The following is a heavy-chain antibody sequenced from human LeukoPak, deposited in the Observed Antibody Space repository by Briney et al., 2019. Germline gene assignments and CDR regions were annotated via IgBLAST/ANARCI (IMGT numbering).Heavy chain of an antibody. CDR3: ARGKRGYSYVGNWFDP. CDR1: GGSISSSNW. D-gene: IGHD5-18*01. Sequence: SETLSLTCAVSGGSISSSNWWSWVRQPPGKGLEWIGEIYHSGSTDYNPSLKSRVTISVDTSKNQFSLKLSSVTAADTAVYYCARGKRGYSYVGNWFDPWGQGTLVTVSS. CDR2: IYHSGST. J-gene: IGHJ5*02. V-gene: IGHV4-4*02.